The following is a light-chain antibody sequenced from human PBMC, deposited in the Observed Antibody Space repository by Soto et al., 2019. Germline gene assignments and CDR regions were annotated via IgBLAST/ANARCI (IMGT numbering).Light chain of an antibody. CDR1: QSVHAY. V-gene: IGKV3-11*01. CDR3: QQRSNWPQWT. Sequence: EIVLTQSPATLSLSPGERATLSCRASQSVHAYLAWYQQRPGQAPRLLIYDTGTRATGIPDRFSGSGSGSGTDFTLTISSLEPEYSAVYYCQQRSNWPQWTFGQGTRVEIK. J-gene: IGKJ1*01. CDR2: DTG.